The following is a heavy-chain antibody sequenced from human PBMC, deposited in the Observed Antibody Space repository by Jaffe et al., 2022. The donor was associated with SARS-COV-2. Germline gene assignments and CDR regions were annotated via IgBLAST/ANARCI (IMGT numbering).Heavy chain of an antibody. CDR2: IKQDGSEK. V-gene: IGHV3-7*03. CDR3: AVEVNTPRGFGFDY. D-gene: IGHD2-15*01. Sequence: EVQLVESGGGLVQPGGSLRLSCAASGFTFSTYWMSWVRQAPGKGLEWVANIKQDGSEKYYVDSVKGRFTISRDNAKNSLCLQMNSLRAEDTAVYYCAVEVNTPRGFGFDYWGQGTLVTVSS. J-gene: IGHJ4*02. CDR1: GFTFSTYW.